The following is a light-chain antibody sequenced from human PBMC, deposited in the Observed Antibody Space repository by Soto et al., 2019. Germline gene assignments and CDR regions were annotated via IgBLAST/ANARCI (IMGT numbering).Light chain of an antibody. Sequence: EIVLTQSPGTLSLSPGERATLSCRASQSVSSYYLAWHQQKPGQSPRLLIYAASSRATGIPDRFSGGGAWADFTLASSRLEPEDFSVYYCQQCGSSPCTFGGGTKVEIK. J-gene: IGKJ4*02. CDR2: AAS. CDR1: QSVSSYY. V-gene: IGKV3-20*01. CDR3: QQCGSSPCT.